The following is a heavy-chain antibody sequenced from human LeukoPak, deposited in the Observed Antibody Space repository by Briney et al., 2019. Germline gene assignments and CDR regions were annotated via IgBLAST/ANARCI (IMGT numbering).Heavy chain of an antibody. V-gene: IGHV1-18*01. CDR2: INAYNGNT. CDR1: GHTFTSYG. D-gene: IGHD5-12*01. CDR3: ARGLGSVVATVSD. Sequence: ASLKLSCQASGHTFTSYGISWVLQPPGHRLPWMGWINAYNGNTNYAQKLQGRVTMTTDTSTSTAYMELRSLRSDDTAVYYCARGLGSVVATVSDWGQGTLVTVSS. J-gene: IGHJ4*02.